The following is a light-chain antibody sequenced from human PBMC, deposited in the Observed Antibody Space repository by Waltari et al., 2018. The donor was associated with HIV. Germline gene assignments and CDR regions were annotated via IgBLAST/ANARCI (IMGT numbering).Light chain of an antibody. J-gene: IGLJ3*02. CDR3: ATWDDSLNSFWV. CDR2: RNA. V-gene: IGLV1-47*01. CDR1: RSTIGNNF. Sequence: QSVLTQPPSASGTPGQRVVISCSGGRSTIGNNFVYWYQPLPGSTPKLLIYRNAQRPSGVSDRFSGSKSGTSASLAISGLRSEDEADYYCATWDDSLNSFWVFGGGTKVTVL.